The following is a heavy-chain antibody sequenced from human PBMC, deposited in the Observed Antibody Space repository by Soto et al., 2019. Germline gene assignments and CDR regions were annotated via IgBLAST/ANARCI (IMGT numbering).Heavy chain of an antibody. CDR2: INHSGST. CDR1: GGSFSGYY. V-gene: IGHV4-34*01. Sequence: SETLSLTCAVYGGSFSGYYWSWIRQPPGKGLEWIGEINHSGSTNYNPSLKSRVTISVDTSKNQFSLKLSSVTAADTAVYYCASLLQQLDYYFDYWGQGTLVTVSS. D-gene: IGHD6-13*01. J-gene: IGHJ4*02. CDR3: ASLLQQLDYYFDY.